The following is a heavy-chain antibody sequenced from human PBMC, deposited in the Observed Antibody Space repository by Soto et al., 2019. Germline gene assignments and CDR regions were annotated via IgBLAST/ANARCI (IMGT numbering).Heavy chain of an antibody. Sequence: EVQLVESGGGLVQPGGSLRLSCVASGFSFSTYWMYWVRQAPGKGLVWVSRINVDGNTINYADSVKGRFTVSRDNAKNTLYLQMNSLRAEDTAVYYCARDEGRQGPEYFHHWGQGTLVTVSS. V-gene: IGHV3-74*01. CDR3: ARDEGRQGPEYFHH. CDR2: INVDGNTI. J-gene: IGHJ1*01. CDR1: GFSFSTYW.